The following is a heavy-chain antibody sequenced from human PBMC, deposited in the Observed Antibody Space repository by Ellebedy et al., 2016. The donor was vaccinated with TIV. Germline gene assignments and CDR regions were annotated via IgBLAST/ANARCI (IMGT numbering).Heavy chain of an antibody. J-gene: IGHJ4*02. Sequence: AASVKVSCKASGYTFTSYYMHWVRQAPGQGLEWMGIINPSGGSTSYAQKFQGRVTMTRDTSTSTVYMELSSLRAEDTAVYYCAKDSIQLWFALDYWGQGTLVTVSS. D-gene: IGHD5-18*01. CDR3: AKDSIQLWFALDY. CDR2: INPSGGST. CDR1: GYTFTSYY. V-gene: IGHV1-46*01.